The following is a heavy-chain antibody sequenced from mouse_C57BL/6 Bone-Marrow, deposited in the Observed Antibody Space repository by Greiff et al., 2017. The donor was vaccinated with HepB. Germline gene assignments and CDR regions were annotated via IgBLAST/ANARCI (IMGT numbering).Heavy chain of an antibody. D-gene: IGHD2-1*01. J-gene: IGHJ4*01. Sequence: EVQVVESGEGLVKPGGSLKLSCAASGFTFSSYAMSWVRQTPEKRLEWVANISSGGDYSYYADTVKGRYTISRDNARNTLYLQMSSLKSEDTAMYYCTREIYGNYVRDYDAMGYWGQGKSVTVSS. CDR1: GFTFSSYA. CDR2: ISSGGDYS. CDR3: TREIYGNYVRDYDAMGY. V-gene: IGHV5-9-1*02.